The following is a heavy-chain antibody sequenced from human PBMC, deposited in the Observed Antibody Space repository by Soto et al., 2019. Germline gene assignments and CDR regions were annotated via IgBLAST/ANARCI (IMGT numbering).Heavy chain of an antibody. CDR2: IIPIFGTA. CDR3: AVGITIFGVVTAPFDY. CDR1: GGTFSSNA. D-gene: IGHD3-3*01. V-gene: IGHV1-69*01. J-gene: IGHJ4*02. Sequence: SSVNVSCNAFGGTFSSNASSWVRLAPGKGLEWMGGIIPIFGTANYAQKFQGRVTITADESTSKAYMELSSLRSEDTAVYYCAVGITIFGVVTAPFDYWGQGTLVTVSS.